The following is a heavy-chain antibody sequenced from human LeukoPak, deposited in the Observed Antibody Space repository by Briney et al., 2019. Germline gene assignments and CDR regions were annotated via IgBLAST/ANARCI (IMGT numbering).Heavy chain of an antibody. CDR1: GYSFTSYW. CDR2: IYPGGSET. CDR3: ARASRDGYNQNFDH. D-gene: IGHD5-24*01. J-gene: IGHJ4*02. V-gene: IGHV5-51*01. Sequence: GESLKISCKGSGYSFTSYWIGWVRQSPGKGLEWMEIIYPGGSETRYDPSFQGQVTISADSSTSTAYLQWSSLRASDTAMYYCARASRDGYNQNFDHWGQGTLVTVCS.